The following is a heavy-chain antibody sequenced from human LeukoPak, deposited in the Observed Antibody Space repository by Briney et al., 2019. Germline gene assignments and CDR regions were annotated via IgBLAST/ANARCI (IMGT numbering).Heavy chain of an antibody. D-gene: IGHD5-12*01. CDR2: INWNGGST. J-gene: IGHJ6*03. CDR3: ARVPVATGSANYYYYMDV. CDR1: GFTFDDYG. V-gene: IGHV3-20*04. Sequence: GGSLRLSCAASGFTFDDYGMSRVRQAPGKGLEWVSGINWNGGSTGYADSVKGRFTISRDNAKNSLYLQMNSLRAEDTALYYCARVPVATGSANYYYYMDVWGKGTTVTVSS.